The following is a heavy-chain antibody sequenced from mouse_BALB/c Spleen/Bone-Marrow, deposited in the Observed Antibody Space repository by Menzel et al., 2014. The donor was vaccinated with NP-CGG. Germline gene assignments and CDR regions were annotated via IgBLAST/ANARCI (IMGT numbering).Heavy chain of an antibody. CDR2: VDPYYGAT. J-gene: IGHJ2*01. Sequence: SGPELEKPGASVKISCKASGYSFTGYNMNWVKQYNGQSLEWIGNVDPYYGATTYNQKFKGKATLTVDESSSTAYMQLERLTSEDSAVYYCARSYNSFDFWGQGTTLTVSS. CDR1: GYSFTGYN. V-gene: IGHV1-39*01. CDR3: ARSYNSFDF.